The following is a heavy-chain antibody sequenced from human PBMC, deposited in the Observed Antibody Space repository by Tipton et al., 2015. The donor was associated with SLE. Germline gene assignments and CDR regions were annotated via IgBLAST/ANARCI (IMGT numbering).Heavy chain of an antibody. V-gene: IGHV3-30*02. CDR2: IRYDGSNK. CDR1: GFTFSSYG. D-gene: IGHD3-22*01. Sequence: SLRLSCAASGFTFSSYGMHWVRQAPGKGLEWVAFIRYDGSNKYYADSVKGRFTISRDNSKNTLYLQMNSLRAEDTAVYYCARDREVDYYDSSGYNYYFDYWGQGTLVTVSS. CDR3: ARDREVDYYDSSGYNYYFDY. J-gene: IGHJ4*02.